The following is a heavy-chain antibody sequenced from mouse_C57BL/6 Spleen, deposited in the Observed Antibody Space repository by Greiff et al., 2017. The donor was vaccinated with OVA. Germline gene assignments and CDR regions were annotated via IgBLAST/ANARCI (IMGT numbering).Heavy chain of an antibody. D-gene: IGHD2-13*01. V-gene: IGHV1-85*01. CDR3: ARTDGDPPLNAMDY. CDR1: GYTFTSYD. Sequence: QVQLQQSGPELVKPGASVKLSCKASGYTFTSYDINWVKQRPGQGLEWIGWIYPRDGSTKYNEKFKGKATLTVDTSSSTAYMELQCLTSEDPPVYFRARTDGDPPLNAMDYWGQGTSVTVSS. CDR2: IYPRDGST. J-gene: IGHJ4*01.